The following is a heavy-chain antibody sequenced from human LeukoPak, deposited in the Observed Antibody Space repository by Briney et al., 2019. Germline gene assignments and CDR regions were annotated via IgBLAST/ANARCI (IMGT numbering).Heavy chain of an antibody. Sequence: PSETLSLTCTVSGGSISSYYWSWIRQPPGKGLEWIGYIYYSGSTNYNPSLKSRVTISVDTSKSQFSLELSSVTAADTAVYYCAREYSTGWSNYYYYYYMDVWGRGTTVTVSS. V-gene: IGHV4-59*01. CDR1: GGSISSYY. J-gene: IGHJ6*03. D-gene: IGHD6-19*01. CDR2: IYYSGST. CDR3: AREYSTGWSNYYYYYYMDV.